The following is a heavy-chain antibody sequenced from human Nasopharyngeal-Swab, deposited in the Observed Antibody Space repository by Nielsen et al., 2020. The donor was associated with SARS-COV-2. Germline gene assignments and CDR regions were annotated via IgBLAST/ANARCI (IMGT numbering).Heavy chain of an antibody. Sequence: WIRQPPGKGLEWVSAISGSGGSTYYADSVKGRFTISGDNSKNTLYLQMNSLRAEDTAVYYCAKVLGSSWYSNDWYFDLWGRGPWSPSPQ. CDR3: AKVLGSSWYSNDWYFDL. D-gene: IGHD6-13*01. J-gene: IGHJ2*01. CDR2: ISGSGGST. V-gene: IGHV3-23*01.